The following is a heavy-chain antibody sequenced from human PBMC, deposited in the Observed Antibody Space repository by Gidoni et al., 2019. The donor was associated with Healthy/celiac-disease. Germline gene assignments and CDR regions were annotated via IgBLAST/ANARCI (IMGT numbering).Heavy chain of an antibody. Sequence: QVQLVESGGGVVQPGRSLRPSCAASGFTFSSYGMHWVRQAPGKGLEWVAVISYDGRNKYYADSVKGRFTISRDNSKNTLYLQMNSLRAEDTAVYYCAKRDYWGQGTLVTVSS. CDR3: AKRDY. CDR1: GFTFSSYG. CDR2: ISYDGRNK. V-gene: IGHV3-30*18. J-gene: IGHJ4*02.